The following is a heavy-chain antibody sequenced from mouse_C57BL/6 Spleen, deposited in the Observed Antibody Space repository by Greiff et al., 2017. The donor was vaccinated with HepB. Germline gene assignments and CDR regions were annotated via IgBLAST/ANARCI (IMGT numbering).Heavy chain of an antibody. J-gene: IGHJ2*01. CDR3: ARDGYGSSRFDY. V-gene: IGHV1-26*01. CDR1: GYTFTDYY. Sequence: VQLQQSGPELVKPGASVKISCKASGYTFTDYYMNWVKQSHGKSLEWIGDINPNNGGTSYNQKFKGKATLTVDKSSSTAYMELRSLTSEDSAVYYCARDGYGSSRFDYWGQGTTLTVSS. CDR2: INPNNGGT. D-gene: IGHD1-1*01.